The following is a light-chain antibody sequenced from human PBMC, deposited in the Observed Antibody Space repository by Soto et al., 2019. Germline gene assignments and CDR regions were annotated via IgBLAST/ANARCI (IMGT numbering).Light chain of an antibody. J-gene: IGLJ1*01. CDR3: SSSTSSNTFV. CDR2: EVI. Sequence: QSVLTQPASVSGAPGQSITISCTGTNSDVNYVSWHQQHPGKAPKLMIYEVINRSSGVSTRFSGSKSGNTASLTISGLQAEDEADYYCSSSTSSNTFVFXTGTNVTVL. V-gene: IGLV2-14*01. CDR1: NSDVNY.